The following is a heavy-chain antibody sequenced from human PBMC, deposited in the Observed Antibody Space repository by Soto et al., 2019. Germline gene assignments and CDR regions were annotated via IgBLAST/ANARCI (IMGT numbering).Heavy chain of an antibody. Sequence: EVHLLESGGGLVQPGGSLRLSCAASGFTFRHYDMTGFRHAPGKGLEWVSTISSSGGSTYYADSVKGRFTISRDNSKNTLYLQMNSLRAEDTAVYYCAKDRAVHGIPAPGGPYWGQGTLATVSS. D-gene: IGHD6-19*01. J-gene: IGHJ4*02. CDR3: AKDRAVHGIPAPGGPY. CDR1: GFTFRHYD. CDR2: ISSSGGST. V-gene: IGHV3-23*01.